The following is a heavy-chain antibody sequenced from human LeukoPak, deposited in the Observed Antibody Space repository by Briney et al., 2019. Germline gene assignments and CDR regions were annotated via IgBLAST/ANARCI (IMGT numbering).Heavy chain of an antibody. V-gene: IGHV1-2*02. CDR3: ARGYYYAGSDYYDYYGMDV. CDR1: GYTFTSYD. CDR2: MNPNSGGT. D-gene: IGHD3-22*01. J-gene: IGHJ6*02. Sequence: ASVKVSCKASGYTFTSYDINWVRQATGQGLEWMGWMNPNSGGTNFAQKFQGRVTMTRDTSISTAYTELSRLRSDDTAVYYCARGYYYAGSDYYDYYGMDVWGQGTTVTVSS.